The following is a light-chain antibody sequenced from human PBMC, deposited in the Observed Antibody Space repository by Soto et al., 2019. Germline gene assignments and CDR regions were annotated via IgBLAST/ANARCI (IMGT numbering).Light chain of an antibody. J-gene: IGLJ1*01. V-gene: IGLV2-8*01. CDR1: SSDVGGYNY. CDR2: EVN. CDR3: SSYGGRDNYV. Sequence: QSALTQPPSASGSPGQSVTISCTGTSSDVGGYNYVSWYQQYPGKAPKLMIYEVNKRPSGVPDRFSGSKSGNTASLTVSGLQAEDEADYYCSSYGGRDNYVFGTGTKLTVL.